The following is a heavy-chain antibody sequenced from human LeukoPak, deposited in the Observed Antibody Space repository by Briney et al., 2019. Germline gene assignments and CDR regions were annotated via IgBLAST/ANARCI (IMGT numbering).Heavy chain of an antibody. Sequence: PGGSLRLSCAASGFTFSDYALGWVRQAPGRGLEGFATLSGSGAGTYYSDSVQGRFTISRDNSKRTLFLQMNSLRAEDTAVYYCAKDRMVTAIPELDYWGQGTLVTVSS. CDR3: AKDRMVTAIPELDY. D-gene: IGHD2-21*02. CDR1: GFTFSDYA. CDR2: LSGSGAGT. J-gene: IGHJ4*02. V-gene: IGHV3-23*01.